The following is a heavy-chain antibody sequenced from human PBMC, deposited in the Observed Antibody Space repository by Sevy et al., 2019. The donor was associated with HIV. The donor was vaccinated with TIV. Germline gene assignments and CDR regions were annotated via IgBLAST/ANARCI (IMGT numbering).Heavy chain of an antibody. D-gene: IGHD5-18*01. Sequence: GGSLRLSCAASGFTFSSYSMNWVRQAPGKGLEWVSSISSSSSYIYYADSVKGRFTISRDNAKNSLYLQMNSLRAEDTAVYYCARDKYSYGFFHYWGQGTLVTVSS. J-gene: IGHJ4*02. CDR1: GFTFSSYS. CDR3: ARDKYSYGFFHY. V-gene: IGHV3-21*01. CDR2: ISSSSSYI.